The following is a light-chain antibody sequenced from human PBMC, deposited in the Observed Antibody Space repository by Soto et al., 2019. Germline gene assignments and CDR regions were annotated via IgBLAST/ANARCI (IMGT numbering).Light chain of an antibody. CDR2: GAS. V-gene: IGKV3D-15*01. Sequence: IVLAQSPTTLSVSPGERAILSCMASQSVSSNLAWHQQRPGQAPRLLIYGASTRATGVPARFSGGGSGTEFTLTITSLQSEDFAVYWCQQYNNWPLTFGPGTRLEIK. J-gene: IGKJ5*01. CDR3: QQYNNWPLT. CDR1: QSVSSN.